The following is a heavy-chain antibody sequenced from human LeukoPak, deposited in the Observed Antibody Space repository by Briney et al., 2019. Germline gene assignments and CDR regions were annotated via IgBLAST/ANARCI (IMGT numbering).Heavy chain of an antibody. D-gene: IGHD2-15*01. J-gene: IGHJ1*01. Sequence: GGSLRLSCAASGFTFSGYGMSWVRQAPGKGLEWVSVIYSDGSTFYADSVKGRFTISRDNSKNTLYLQMNSLRAEDTAVYYCASDSYSPEYFQHWGQGTLVTVSS. CDR3: ASDSYSPEYFQH. CDR2: IYSDGST. CDR1: GFTFSGYG. V-gene: IGHV3-66*01.